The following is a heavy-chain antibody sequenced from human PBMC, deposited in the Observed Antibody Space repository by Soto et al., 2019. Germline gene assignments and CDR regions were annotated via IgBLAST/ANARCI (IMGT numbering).Heavy chain of an antibody. CDR3: VKGEYYYDSSGYYPFDY. CDR1: GFTFSSYA. Sequence: GGSLRLSCAASGFTFSSYAMSWVRQAPGKGLEWVSAISGSGGSTHYADSVKGRFTISRDNSKNTQYLQMSSLRADDTAVYYCVKGEYYYDSSGYYPFDYWGQGTLVTVSS. D-gene: IGHD3-22*01. CDR2: ISGSGGST. V-gene: IGHV3-23*01. J-gene: IGHJ4*02.